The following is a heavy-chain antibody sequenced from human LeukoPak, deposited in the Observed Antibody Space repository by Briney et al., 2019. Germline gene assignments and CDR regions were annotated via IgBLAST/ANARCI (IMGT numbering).Heavy chain of an antibody. V-gene: IGHV1-46*01. CDR1: GYTFTGYY. CDR2: INPSGGGT. Sequence: ASVKVSCKASGYTFTGYYMHWVRQAPGQGLEWMGIINPSGGGTSYAQKFQGRVTMTRDTSTSTVYMELSSLRSEDTAVYYCAREYSSAYYFDYWGQGTLVTVSS. D-gene: IGHD6-6*01. J-gene: IGHJ4*02. CDR3: AREYSSAYYFDY.